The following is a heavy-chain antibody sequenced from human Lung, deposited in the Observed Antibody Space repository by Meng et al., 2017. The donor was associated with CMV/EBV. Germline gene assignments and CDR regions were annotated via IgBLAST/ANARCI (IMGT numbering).Heavy chain of an antibody. Sequence: VRLQESGPGLVKPSGTLSLTFAVSGGSISSSNLWSWVRQPPGKGLEWIVEIYHSGSTNYNPSLKSRVTISVDKSKNQFSLKLSSVTAADTAVYYCARVVTALWGYYFDYWGQGTLVTVSS. V-gene: IGHV4-4*02. D-gene: IGHD2-21*02. CDR3: ARVVTALWGYYFDY. J-gene: IGHJ4*02. CDR1: GGSISSSNL. CDR2: IYHSGST.